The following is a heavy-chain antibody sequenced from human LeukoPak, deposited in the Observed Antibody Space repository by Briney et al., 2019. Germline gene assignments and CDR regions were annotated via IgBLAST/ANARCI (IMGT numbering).Heavy chain of an antibody. Sequence: GASVKVSCKASGYTSTDYYMHWVRQAPGQGLEWMGVINPSGGSTNHAQKFQGRVTMARDTSTSTVYMELSSLSSEDTAVYYCARASSWYYFDYWGQGTLVTVSS. V-gene: IGHV1-46*01. CDR1: GYTSTDYY. CDR3: ARASSWYYFDY. D-gene: IGHD6-13*01. CDR2: INPSGGST. J-gene: IGHJ4*02.